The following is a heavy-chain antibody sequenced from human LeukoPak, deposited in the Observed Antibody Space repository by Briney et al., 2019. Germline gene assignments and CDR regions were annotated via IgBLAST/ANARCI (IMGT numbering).Heavy chain of an antibody. V-gene: IGHV1-46*01. CDR1: GYTFTSYY. CDR3: ARDREGYYDSSGYRDY. J-gene: IGHJ4*02. Sequence: GASVKVSCKASGYTFTSYYMHWVRQAPGQGLEWMGIINPSGGSTSYAQKFQGRVTMTRDMSTSTVYMELSSLRSEDTAVYYCARDREGYYDSSGYRDYWGQGTLVTVSS. D-gene: IGHD3-22*01. CDR2: INPSGGST.